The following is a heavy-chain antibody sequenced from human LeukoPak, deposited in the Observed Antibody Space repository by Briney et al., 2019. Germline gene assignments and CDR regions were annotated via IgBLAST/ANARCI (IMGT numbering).Heavy chain of an antibody. V-gene: IGHV3-48*01. CDR1: GFTFSSYS. CDR2: ISSSSSTI. Sequence: GGSLRLSCAASGFTFSSYSMNWVRQAPGKGLEWVSYISSSSSTIYYADSVKGRFTISRDNAKNSLYLQMNSLRAEDTAVYYCARSGGYYDSSGYIWGQGTMVTVSS. CDR3: ARSGGYYDSSGYI. J-gene: IGHJ3*02. D-gene: IGHD3-22*01.